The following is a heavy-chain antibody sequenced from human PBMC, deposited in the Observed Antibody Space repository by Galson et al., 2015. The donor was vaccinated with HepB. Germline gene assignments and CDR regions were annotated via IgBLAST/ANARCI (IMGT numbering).Heavy chain of an antibody. J-gene: IGHJ4*02. CDR2: TYYRSKWYD. V-gene: IGHV6-1*01. Sequence: CAISGDSVSSNRTTWHWIRQSPSRGLEWLGRTYYRSKWYDEYAVAVKSRININPDTSKNQLSLQLNSVTPEDTAVYYCVGQRAAYVGHWGQGTLVTVSS. CDR1: GDSVSSNRTT. CDR3: VGQRAAYVGH. D-gene: IGHD3-10*02.